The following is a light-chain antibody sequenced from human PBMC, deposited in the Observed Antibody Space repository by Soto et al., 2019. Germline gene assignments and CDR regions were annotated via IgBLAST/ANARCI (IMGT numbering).Light chain of an antibody. CDR2: DVT. J-gene: IGLJ2*01. CDR1: SADIGGYDF. CDR3: SSFAGSHVA. Sequence: QPVLTQPRSVSGSPGQSVTISCTGTSADIGGYDFVSWYQQDPGKAPKLMIYDVTKRPSGVPGRFSGSKSGNTASLTISGLQAEDEADYYCSSFAGSHVAFGGGTKVTVL. V-gene: IGLV2-11*01.